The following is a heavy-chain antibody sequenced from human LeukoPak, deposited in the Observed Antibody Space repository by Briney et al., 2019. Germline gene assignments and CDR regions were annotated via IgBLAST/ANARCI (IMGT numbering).Heavy chain of an antibody. CDR3: ARDSGYSSGWYYFDY. D-gene: IGHD6-19*01. CDR1: GGSISSGDYY. J-gene: IGHJ4*02. CDR2: IYTSGST. V-gene: IGHV4-61*02. Sequence: SETLSLTCTVSGGSISSGDYYWSWIRQPPGKGLEWIGRIYTSGSTNYNPSLKSRVTMSVDTSKNQFSLKLSSVTAADTAVYYCARDSGYSSGWYYFDYWGQGTLVTVSS.